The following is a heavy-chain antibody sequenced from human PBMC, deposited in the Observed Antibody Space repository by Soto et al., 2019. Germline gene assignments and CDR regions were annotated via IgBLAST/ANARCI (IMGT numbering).Heavy chain of an antibody. V-gene: IGHV3-21*01. Sequence: GGSLRLSCEPSGFAFSGYNMNWVRQAPGRGLEWVSFISSSGTYIYYRDSVKGRFTISRDNAKNSLYLQMNYLRAEDTAVYYCARDSTDYYDSSSYCDYWGQGTLVTVSS. D-gene: IGHD3-22*01. J-gene: IGHJ4*02. CDR3: ARDSTDYYDSSSYCDY. CDR2: ISSSGTYI. CDR1: GFAFSGYN.